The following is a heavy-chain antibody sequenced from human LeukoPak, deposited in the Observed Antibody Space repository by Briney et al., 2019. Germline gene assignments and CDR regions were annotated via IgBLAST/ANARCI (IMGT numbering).Heavy chain of an antibody. J-gene: IGHJ4*02. V-gene: IGHV3-23*01. D-gene: IGHD3-22*01. CDR1: GGSFSGYY. Sequence: PSETLSLTCAVYGGSFSGYYWSWVRQAPGKGLEWVSAISGSGGSTYYADSVKGRFTISRDNSKNTLYLQMSSLRAEDTAVYYCAKVLTTMIVVVTRSFDYWGQGTLVTVSS. CDR3: AKVLTTMIVVVTRSFDY. CDR2: ISGSGGST.